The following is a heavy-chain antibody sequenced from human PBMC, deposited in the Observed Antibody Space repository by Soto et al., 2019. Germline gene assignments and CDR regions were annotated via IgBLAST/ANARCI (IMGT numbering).Heavy chain of an antibody. CDR2: ISNSDYTT. CDR3: ASGKWSLDY. V-gene: IGHV3-11*01. J-gene: IGHJ4*02. Sequence: GGSLRLSCVASGISLSDNYMAWIRQAPGKGLEWLSYISNSDYTTYYTDSVKGRFTISRDNAKNSLHLQLNGLRVEDTAVYYCASGKWSLDYWGQGILVTVSS. D-gene: IGHD2-15*01. CDR1: GISLSDNY.